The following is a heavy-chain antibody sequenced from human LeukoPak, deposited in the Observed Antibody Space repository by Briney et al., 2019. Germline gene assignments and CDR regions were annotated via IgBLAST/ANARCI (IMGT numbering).Heavy chain of an antibody. CDR3: ACYDVLTGYYSFDC. CDR1: GGSFSGYY. D-gene: IGHD3-9*01. J-gene: IGHJ4*02. Sequence: PSETLSLTCAVYGGSFSGYYWSWIRQPPGKGLEWIGEINHSGSTNYNPSLKSRATMSVDTSKNQFSLNLSSVTAADTAVYYCACYDVLTGYYSFDCWGQGILVTVSS. CDR2: INHSGST. V-gene: IGHV4-34*01.